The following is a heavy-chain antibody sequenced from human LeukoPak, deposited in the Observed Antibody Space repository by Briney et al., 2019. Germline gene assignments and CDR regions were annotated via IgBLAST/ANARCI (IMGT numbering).Heavy chain of an antibody. V-gene: IGHV3-30*18. Sequence: RGSLRLSCAASGFTFSSYGMHWVRQAPGKGLEWVAVISYDGSNKYYADSVKGRFTISRDNSKNTLYLQMNSLRAEDTAVYYCAKSVYDYWGQGTLVTVSS. CDR2: ISYDGSNK. CDR3: AKSVYDY. D-gene: IGHD2-8*01. J-gene: IGHJ4*02. CDR1: GFTFSSYG.